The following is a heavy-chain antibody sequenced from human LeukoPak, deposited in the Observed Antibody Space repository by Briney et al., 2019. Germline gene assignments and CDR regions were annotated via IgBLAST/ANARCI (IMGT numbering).Heavy chain of an antibody. CDR3: ATDGNPYYFND. CDR1: EFIIRNLC. D-gene: IGHD4-23*01. J-gene: IGHJ4*02. Sequence: PGTSLRLSCAASEFIIRNLCIHWVRQAPGKGLEWVAIKWIDGRNEFYADSVKGRFTLSRDYSKNMVFLQMNGLRAEDTAVYYCATDGNPYYFNDWGQGALVTVSS. V-gene: IGHV3-33*01. CDR2: KWIDGRNE.